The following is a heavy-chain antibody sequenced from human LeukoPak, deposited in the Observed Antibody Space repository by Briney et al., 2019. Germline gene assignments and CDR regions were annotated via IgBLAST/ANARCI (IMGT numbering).Heavy chain of an antibody. Sequence: PGGSLRLSCAASGFTFSDYCMSWIRQAPGKGLEWVSYISSSGSTIYYADFVKGRFTISRDNAKNSLYLQMNSLRAEDTAVYYCARGKDGYKRGYPLGFDYWGQGTLVTVSS. CDR2: ISSSGSTI. CDR1: GFTFSDYC. D-gene: IGHD5-24*01. CDR3: ARGKDGYKRGYPLGFDY. V-gene: IGHV3-11*01. J-gene: IGHJ4*02.